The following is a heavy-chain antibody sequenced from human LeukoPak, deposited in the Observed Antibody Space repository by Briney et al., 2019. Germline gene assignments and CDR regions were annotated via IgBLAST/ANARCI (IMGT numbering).Heavy chain of an antibody. CDR2: ISGSGGRT. CDR1: GFTFSSYA. Sequence: GGSLRLSCAASGFTFSSYAMSWVRQAPGKGLEWVSVISGSGGRTSYADSVKGRFTISRDNAKNSLYLQMNSLRAEDTAVYFCARAQPYYSDSSGGGAFDIWGRGTMVTVSS. D-gene: IGHD3-22*01. CDR3: ARAQPYYSDSSGGGAFDI. V-gene: IGHV3-23*01. J-gene: IGHJ3*02.